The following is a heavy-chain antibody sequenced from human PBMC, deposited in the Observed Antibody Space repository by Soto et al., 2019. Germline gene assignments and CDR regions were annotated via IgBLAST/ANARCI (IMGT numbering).Heavy chain of an antibody. CDR1: GFTFSDYY. D-gene: IGHD4-17*01. CDR2: ISSSSGYT. J-gene: IGHJ4*02. V-gene: IGHV3-11*06. Sequence: GGSLRLSCAASGFTFSDYYMSWVRQAPGKGLEWVSYISSSSGYTNYADSVKGRFTISRDNAKNSLYLQMNSLRAEDTAVYYCAKEYGRLDYWGQGTLVTVSS. CDR3: AKEYGRLDY.